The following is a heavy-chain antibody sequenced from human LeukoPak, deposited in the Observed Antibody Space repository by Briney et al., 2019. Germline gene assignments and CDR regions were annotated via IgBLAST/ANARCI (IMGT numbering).Heavy chain of an antibody. V-gene: IGHV4-61*02. Sequence: PSETLSLTCTVSGGSISSGSYYWSWIRQPTGKGLEWIGRIYTSGSTNYNPSLKSRVTISVDTSKNQSSLKLSSVTAADTAVYYCARDMGRPYEIDYWGQGTLVTVSS. D-gene: IGHD5-12*01. CDR2: IYTSGST. CDR1: GGSISSGSYY. J-gene: IGHJ4*02. CDR3: ARDMGRPYEIDY.